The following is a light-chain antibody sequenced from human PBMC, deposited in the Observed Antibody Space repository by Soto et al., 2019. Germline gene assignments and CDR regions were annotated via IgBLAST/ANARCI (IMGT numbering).Light chain of an antibody. CDR3: KKYGSSKIK. CDR2: EAS. Sequence: EIVLTQSPVTLSLSPGQRATLSCRASQSVSSTYLAWYQQKPGQAPRLLIYEASSRATGIPDRFSGSGSGTDLTLTISRMEPEDFEVYYCKKYGSSKIKFGQGTRMAIK. V-gene: IGKV3-20*01. J-gene: IGKJ5*01. CDR1: QSVSSTY.